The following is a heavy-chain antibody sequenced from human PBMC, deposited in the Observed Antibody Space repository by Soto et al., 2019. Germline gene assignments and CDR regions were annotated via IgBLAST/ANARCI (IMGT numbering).Heavy chain of an antibody. CDR1: GGPISSYY. CDR3: ARVAYSSSWFFDY. CDR2: IYYSGST. V-gene: IGHV4-59*01. J-gene: IGHJ4*02. Sequence: LSLTCTVSGGPISSYYWSWIRQPPGKGLEWIGYIYYSGSTNYNPSLKSRVTISVDTSKNQFSLKLSSVTAADTAVYYCARVAYSSSWFFDYWGQGTLVTVSS. D-gene: IGHD6-13*01.